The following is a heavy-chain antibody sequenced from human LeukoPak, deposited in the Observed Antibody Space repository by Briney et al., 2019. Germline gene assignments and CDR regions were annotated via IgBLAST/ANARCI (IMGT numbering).Heavy chain of an antibody. CDR3: ARKLPGTVYFDY. V-gene: IGHV3-23*01. Sequence: GGSLRLSCAASGFTFSSHAMSWVRQAPGKGLEWVSAISGSGGSTYYADSVKGRFTISRDNPKNSLFLQMNSLRVEDTAVYFCARKLPGTVYFDYWGQGTLVAVSS. CDR2: ISGSGGST. CDR1: GFTFSSHA. J-gene: IGHJ4*02. D-gene: IGHD1-1*01.